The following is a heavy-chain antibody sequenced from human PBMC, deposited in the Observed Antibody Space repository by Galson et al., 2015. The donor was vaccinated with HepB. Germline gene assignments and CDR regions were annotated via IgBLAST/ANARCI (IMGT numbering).Heavy chain of an antibody. V-gene: IGHV3-33*01. CDR3: TRDPGFPRGFYYYMDV. D-gene: IGHD3-9*01. CDR2: ICYDGDNK. CDR1: GFTFSSYG. J-gene: IGHJ6*03. Sequence: SLRLSCAASGFTFSSYGMHWVRQAPGKGLEWVAVICYDGDNKYYADSVKGRFTISRDNSKNTLYLQMNSLRAEDTAVYYCTRDPGFPRGFYYYMDVWGKGTTVTVSS.